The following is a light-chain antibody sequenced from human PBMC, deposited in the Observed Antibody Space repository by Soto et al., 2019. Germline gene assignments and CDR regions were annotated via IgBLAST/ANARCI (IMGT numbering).Light chain of an antibody. CDR3: QQYNMTHRT. CDR1: QSVLYSSNNKNY. J-gene: IGKJ1*01. CDR2: WAS. Sequence: DIVMTQSPDSLAVSLGERATINCKSSQSVLYSSNNKNYLAWYQQKPGQPPKLLIYWASTRESGVPDRFSGSGSVTDFPLTNSPRQAEDLGVNICQQYNMTHRTFGRVTKVATK. V-gene: IGKV4-1*01.